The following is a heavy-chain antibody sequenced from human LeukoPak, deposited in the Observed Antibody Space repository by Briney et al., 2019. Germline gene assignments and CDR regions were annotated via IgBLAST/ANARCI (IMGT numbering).Heavy chain of an antibody. V-gene: IGHV1-3*01. CDR3: ARADSYGFNDY. CDR2: INAGNGNT. J-gene: IGHJ4*02. D-gene: IGHD5-18*01. CDR1: GYTFTSYA. Sequence: ASVKVSCKASGYTFTSYAMHWVRQAPGQRLEWMGWINAGNGNTEYSQKFQGRVTITRDTSASTAYMELSSLRSEDTAVYYCARADSYGFNDYWGQGTLVTVSS.